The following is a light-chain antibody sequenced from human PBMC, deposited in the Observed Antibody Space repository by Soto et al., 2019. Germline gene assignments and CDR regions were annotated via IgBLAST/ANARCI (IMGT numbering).Light chain of an antibody. CDR2: DTS. Sequence: DIVLTQSPATLSLSPGDSVTLSCRATQSVVGGYFAWYQQKPGLAPRLIIYDTSVRASGIPDRISGSGSGTHFTLNISRLEPEDLAVYYCQQYGSAPSFGQGTKVEI. CDR1: QSVVGGY. J-gene: IGKJ1*01. CDR3: QQYGSAPS. V-gene: IGKV3D-20*01.